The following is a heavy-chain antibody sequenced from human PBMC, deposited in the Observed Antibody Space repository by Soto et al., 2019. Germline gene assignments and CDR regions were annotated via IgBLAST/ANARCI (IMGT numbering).Heavy chain of an antibody. CDR3: AREGSGIAAAATSYYYYYYGMDV. CDR1: GYTFTSYA. Sequence: ASVKVSCKASGYTFTSYAMHWVRQANGQRLEWMGWINAGNGNTKYSQKFQGRVTITRDTSASTAYMELSSLRSEDTAVYYCAREGSGIAAAATSYYYYYYGMDVWGQGTTVTVSS. D-gene: IGHD6-13*01. V-gene: IGHV1-3*01. CDR2: INAGNGNT. J-gene: IGHJ6*02.